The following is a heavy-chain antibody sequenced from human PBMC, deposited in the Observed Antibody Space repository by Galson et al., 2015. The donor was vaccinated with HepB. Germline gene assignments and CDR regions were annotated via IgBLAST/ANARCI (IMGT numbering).Heavy chain of an antibody. J-gene: IGHJ6*02. CDR3: ARDLHCSSTSCYAPYYYYGMDV. CDR2: ISSSSSTI. D-gene: IGHD2-2*01. V-gene: IGHV3-48*02. CDR1: GFTFSSYS. Sequence: SLRLSCAASGFTFSSYSMNWVRQAPGKGLEWVSYISSSSSTIYYADSVKGRSTISRDNAKNSLYLQMNSLRDEDTAVYYCARDLHCSSTSCYAPYYYYGMDVWGQGTTVTVSS.